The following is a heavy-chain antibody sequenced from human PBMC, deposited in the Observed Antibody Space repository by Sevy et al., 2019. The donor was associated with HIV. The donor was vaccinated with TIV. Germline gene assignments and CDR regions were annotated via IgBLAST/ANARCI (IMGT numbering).Heavy chain of an antibody. D-gene: IGHD3-10*01. Sequence: GGSLRLSCAASGFTLSSYWMSWVRQAPGKGLEWVANIKQDGSEKYYVDSVKGRFTISRDNAKNSLYLQMNSLRAEDTAVYYCARDKERITMVRGVIIRENWFDPWGQGTLVTVSS. J-gene: IGHJ5*02. V-gene: IGHV3-7*01. CDR2: IKQDGSEK. CDR3: ARDKERITMVRGVIIRENWFDP. CDR1: GFTLSSYW.